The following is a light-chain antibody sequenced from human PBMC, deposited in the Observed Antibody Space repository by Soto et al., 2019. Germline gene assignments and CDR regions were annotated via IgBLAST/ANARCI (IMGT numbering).Light chain of an antibody. CDR2: KAS. J-gene: IGKJ3*01. Sequence: DIQMTQSPSTLSASIGDRVTITCRASQNIDTWLAWYQHKPGRAPKLLMYKASTLESGVPSRFSGSGSGTEFTLTISSLQPDDLATYHCQQYNSYFTFGPGTKV. V-gene: IGKV1-5*03. CDR3: QQYNSYFT. CDR1: QNIDTW.